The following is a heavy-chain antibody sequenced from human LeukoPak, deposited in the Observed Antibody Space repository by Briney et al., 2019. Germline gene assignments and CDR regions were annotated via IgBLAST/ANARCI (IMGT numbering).Heavy chain of an antibody. Sequence: PGGSLRLSCAASGFTFSSYGMHWVRQAPGKGLEWVAVISYDGSNKYYADSVKGRFTISRDNSKNTLYLQMNSLRAEDTALYYCARDRSSGFGAFGIWGQGTMVTVSS. V-gene: IGHV3-30*03. CDR2: ISYDGSNK. D-gene: IGHD6-19*01. J-gene: IGHJ3*02. CDR3: ARDRSSGFGAFGI. CDR1: GFTFSSYG.